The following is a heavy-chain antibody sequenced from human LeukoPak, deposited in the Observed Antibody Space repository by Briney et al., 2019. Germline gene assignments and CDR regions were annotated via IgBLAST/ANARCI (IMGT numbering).Heavy chain of an antibody. V-gene: IGHV3-7*01. D-gene: IGHD2-15*01. CDR1: EFTFNNYW. J-gene: IGHJ3*02. CDR3: ARVNPLLAPGAFDI. CDR2: IKQDGSDK. Sequence: GGSLRLSCAASEFTFNNYWMTWVRQAPGKGLEWVANIKQDGSDKYYVDSVKGRFTISRDNAEKSLYLQMNSLRAEDTAVYYCARVNPLLAPGAFDIWGQGTMVTVSS.